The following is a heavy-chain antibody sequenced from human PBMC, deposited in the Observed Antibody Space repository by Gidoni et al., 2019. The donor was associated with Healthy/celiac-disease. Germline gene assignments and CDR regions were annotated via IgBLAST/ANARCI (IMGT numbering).Heavy chain of an antibody. CDR3: ARYNYDSSGYYYRYYYYGMDV. J-gene: IGHJ6*02. CDR2: ISSSSSTI. V-gene: IGHV3-48*01. D-gene: IGHD3-22*01. CDR1: GFTFTSYS. Sequence: EVQPVASGGGLVQPGGSLRRPCEASGFTFTSYSMNWVRQAPGKGLACVSYISSSSSTIYYADSVKGRFTISRDNAKNSLYLQMNSLRAEDTAVYYCARYNYDSSGYYYRYYYYGMDVWGQGTTVTVSS.